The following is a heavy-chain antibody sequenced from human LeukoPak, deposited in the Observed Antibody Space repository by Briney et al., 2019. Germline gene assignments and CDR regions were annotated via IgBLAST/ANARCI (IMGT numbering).Heavy chain of an antibody. V-gene: IGHV1-8*01. CDR3: ARVMVRGATDY. J-gene: IGHJ4*02. Sequence: GASVKVSCKASGYTFSSYDINWVRQATGQGLEWMGWMNPNSGNTGYAQKFQGRLNMTRNTSIDTAYMELSSLRSDDTAVYYCARVMVRGATDYWGQGTLVTVSS. D-gene: IGHD3-10*01. CDR1: GYTFSSYD. CDR2: MNPNSGNT.